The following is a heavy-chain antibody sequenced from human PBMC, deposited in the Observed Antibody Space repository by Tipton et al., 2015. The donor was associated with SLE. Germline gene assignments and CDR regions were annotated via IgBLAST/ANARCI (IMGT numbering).Heavy chain of an antibody. Sequence: SLRLSCAASGFTFSSYAMSWVRQAPGKGLEWVSAISGSGGSTYYADSVKGRFTISRDNSKNTLYLQMNSLRAEDTAVYYCARTLGVGESDFDYWGQGALVSVSS. V-gene: IGHV3-23*01. D-gene: IGHD1-26*01. CDR3: ARTLGVGESDFDY. CDR2: ISGSGGST. J-gene: IGHJ4*02. CDR1: GFTFSSYA.